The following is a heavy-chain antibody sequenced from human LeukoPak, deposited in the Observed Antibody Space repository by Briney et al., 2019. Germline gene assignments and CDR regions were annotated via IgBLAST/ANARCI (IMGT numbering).Heavy chain of an antibody. CDR3: ARSPGLLPTPNWYFDL. J-gene: IGHJ2*01. V-gene: IGHV4-4*09. CDR1: GGSISSYY. CDR2: IYTSGST. D-gene: IGHD3-10*01. Sequence: SETLSLTCTVSGGSISSYYWSWIRQPPGKGLEWIGYIYTSGSTNYNPSLKSRDTISVDTSKNQFSLKLSSVTAADTAVYYCARSPGLLPTPNWYFDLWGRGTLVTVSS.